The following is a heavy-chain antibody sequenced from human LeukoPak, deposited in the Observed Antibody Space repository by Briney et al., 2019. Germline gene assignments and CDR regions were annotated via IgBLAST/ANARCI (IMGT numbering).Heavy chain of an antibody. CDR1: GYTFTSYY. CDR2: MNPNSGNT. J-gene: IGHJ5*02. CDR3: ARPSRGCSSTSCYSRRGRGWFDP. Sequence: ASVKVSCKASGYTFTSYYMHWVGQATGQGLEWMGWMNPNSGNTGYAQKFQGRVTMTRNTSISTAYMELSSLRSEDTAVYYCARPSRGCSSTSCYSRRGRGWFDPWGQGTLVTVSS. V-gene: IGHV1-8*02. D-gene: IGHD2-2*01.